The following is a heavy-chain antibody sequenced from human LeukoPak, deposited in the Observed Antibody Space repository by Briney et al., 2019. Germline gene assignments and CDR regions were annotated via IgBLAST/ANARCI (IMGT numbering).Heavy chain of an antibody. D-gene: IGHD2-2*02. V-gene: IGHV1-69*05. Sequence: GSSVKVSCKASGGTFSSYAISWVRQAPGQGLEWMGGIIPIFGAANYAQKFQGRVTITTDESTSTAYMELSSLRSEDTAVYYCARDGGCSSTSCYTFDYWGQGTLVTVSS. CDR3: ARDGGCSSTSCYTFDY. CDR2: IIPIFGAA. CDR1: GGTFSSYA. J-gene: IGHJ4*02.